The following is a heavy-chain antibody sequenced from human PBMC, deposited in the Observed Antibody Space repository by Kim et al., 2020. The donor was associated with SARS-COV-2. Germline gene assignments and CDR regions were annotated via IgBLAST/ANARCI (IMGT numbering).Heavy chain of an antibody. D-gene: IGHD3-22*01. CDR2: IGTAGDT. J-gene: IGHJ4*02. Sequence: GGSLRLSCAASGFTFSSYDMHWVRQATGKGLEWVSAIGTAGDTYYPGSVKGRFTISRENAKNSLYLQMNSLRAGDTAVYYCARGNYYDSSGQFDYWGQGTLVTVSS. CDR1: GFTFSSYD. V-gene: IGHV3-13*04. CDR3: ARGNYYDSSGQFDY.